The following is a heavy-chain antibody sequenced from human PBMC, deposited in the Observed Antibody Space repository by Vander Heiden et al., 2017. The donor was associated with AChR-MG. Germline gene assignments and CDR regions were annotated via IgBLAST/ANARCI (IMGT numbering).Heavy chain of an antibody. CDR3: LAAAGFDI. CDR1: GFTFSSYG. CDR2: ISYDGSNK. Sequence: QVQLVESGGGVVQPVRSLRLSCAASGFTFSSYGMHWVRQAPGKGLEWVAVISYDGSNKYYADSVKGRFTISRDNSKNTLYLQMNSLRAEDTAVYYCLAAAGFDIWGQGTMVTVSS. D-gene: IGHD6-13*01. J-gene: IGHJ3*02. V-gene: IGHV3-30*03.